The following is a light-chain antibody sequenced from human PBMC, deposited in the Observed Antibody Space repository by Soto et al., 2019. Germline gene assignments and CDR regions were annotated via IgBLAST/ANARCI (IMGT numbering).Light chain of an antibody. CDR1: QSVRNN. CDR2: GAS. Sequence: TVMTQSPATLSVSVGERVTLSCRASQSVRNNLAWYQQKPGQAPRLLIYGASTRATDVPARFSGSGSGTEFTLAISGLQSEDFAVYYCQEYDKWPPWTFGQGTKVDIK. J-gene: IGKJ1*01. CDR3: QEYDKWPPWT. V-gene: IGKV3-15*01.